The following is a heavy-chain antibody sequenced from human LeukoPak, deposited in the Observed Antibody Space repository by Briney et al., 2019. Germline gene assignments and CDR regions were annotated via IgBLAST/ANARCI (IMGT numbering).Heavy chain of an antibody. CDR3: ASVARLLAD. V-gene: IGHV3-11*01. D-gene: IGHD3-9*01. J-gene: IGHJ4*02. Sequence: GGSLRLSCAASGFTFSDYYMNWIRQAPGKGLEYIAYISQSGANVSYADSAKGRFTVSRDNAKNSVFLQMNSLTAEDTAVYYCASVARLLADWGQGTLVTVPS. CDR2: ISQSGANV. CDR1: GFTFSDYY.